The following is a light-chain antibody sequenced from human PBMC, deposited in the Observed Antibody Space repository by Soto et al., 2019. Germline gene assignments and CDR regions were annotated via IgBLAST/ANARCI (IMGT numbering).Light chain of an antibody. Sequence: QSALTQPRSVSGSPGQSVTISCTGTSSDVGAYIYVSWYQQDPGKAPKLMIYDVSKRPSGVPDRFSGSKSGNTASLTISGLQADDEADYYCCSYAGTYTLWVLGGGTKLTVL. CDR3: CSYAGTYTLWV. V-gene: IGLV2-11*01. CDR2: DVS. CDR1: SSDVGAYIY. J-gene: IGLJ3*02.